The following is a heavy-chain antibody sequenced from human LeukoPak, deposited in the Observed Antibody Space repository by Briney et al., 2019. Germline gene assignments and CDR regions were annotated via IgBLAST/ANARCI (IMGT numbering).Heavy chain of an antibody. J-gene: IGHJ5*02. CDR1: GGSISSSSYY. V-gene: IGHV4-39*01. Sequence: KASETLSLTCTVSGGSISSSSYYWGWIPQPPGKGLEWIGSIYYSGSTYYNPSLKSRVTICVDASQNQFSLKLRSVAAADTAVYYCARSSGYSSSGGLNWFDTWGQGTLVTVSS. CDR3: ARSSGYSSSGGLNWFDT. D-gene: IGHD6-13*01. CDR2: IYYSGST.